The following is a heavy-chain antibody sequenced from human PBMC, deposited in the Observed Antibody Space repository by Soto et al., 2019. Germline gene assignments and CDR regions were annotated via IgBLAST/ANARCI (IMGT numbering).Heavy chain of an antibody. CDR3: TSGVNWNDVSDY. CDR1: GGSISSYY. D-gene: IGHD1-1*01. CDR2: IYSNGRT. Sequence: SETLSLTCTASGGSISSYYWTWIRQPPGKGLEWIGYIYSNGRTNYNPSLKSRVTISVDTSKNQFSLKLRSVTAADTAVYYCTSGVNWNDVSDYWGQGTLVTVSS. J-gene: IGHJ4*02. V-gene: IGHV4-59*01.